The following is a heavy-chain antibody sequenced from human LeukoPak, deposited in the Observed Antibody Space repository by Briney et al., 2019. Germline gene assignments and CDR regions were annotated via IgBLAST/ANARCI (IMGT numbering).Heavy chain of an antibody. V-gene: IGHV3-21*01. CDR3: ARTIKPIAAVYSDY. Sequence: PGGSLRLSCAASGFTFSSYSMNWVRQAPGKGLEWVSSISSSSSYIYYADSVKGRFTISRDNAKNSPYLQMNSLRAEDTAVYYCARTIKPIAAVYSDYWGQGTLVTVSS. CDR1: GFTFSSYS. J-gene: IGHJ4*02. CDR2: ISSSSSYI. D-gene: IGHD6-13*01.